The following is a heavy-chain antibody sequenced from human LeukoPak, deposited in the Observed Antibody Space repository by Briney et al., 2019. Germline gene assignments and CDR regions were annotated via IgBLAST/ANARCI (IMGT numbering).Heavy chain of an antibody. CDR2: IRYSGNT. Sequence: PSETLSLTCTVSGGSVRSGSYYWSWIRQPPGKGLEWIGNIRYSGNTKYNPSLKSRVTISVDTSKNQFSLKLSPVTAADTAVYYCARDEYLRDIRWGFDYWGQGTLVTVSS. D-gene: IGHD2/OR15-2a*01. CDR3: ARDEYLRDIRWGFDY. V-gene: IGHV4-61*01. J-gene: IGHJ4*02. CDR1: GGSVRSGSYY.